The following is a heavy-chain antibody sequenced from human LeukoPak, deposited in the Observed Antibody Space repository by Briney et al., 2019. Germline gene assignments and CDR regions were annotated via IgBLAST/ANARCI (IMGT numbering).Heavy chain of an antibody. D-gene: IGHD4-17*01. CDR3: ARLSLLDYGDSLDY. CDR2: IYTSGST. Sequence: SETLSLTCTVSGGSISSGSYYWSWIRQPAGTGLEWIGRIYTSGSTNYNPSLKSRVTISVDTSKNQFSLKLSSVTAADTAVYYCARLSLLDYGDSLDYWGQGTLVTVSS. J-gene: IGHJ4*02. V-gene: IGHV4-61*02. CDR1: GGSISSGSYY.